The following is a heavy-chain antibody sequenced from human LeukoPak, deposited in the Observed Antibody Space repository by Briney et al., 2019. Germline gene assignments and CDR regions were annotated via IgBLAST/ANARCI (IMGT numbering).Heavy chain of an antibody. CDR2: ISSSSSTI. CDR3: ANKWRKAVARGWGWFDP. CDR1: GFTFSSYS. J-gene: IGHJ5*02. Sequence: GGSLRLSCAASGFTFSSYSMNWVRQAPGKGLEWVSYISSSSSTIYYADSVKGRFTISRDNSKNTLYLQMNSLRAEDTAVYYYANKWRKAVARGWGWFDPWGQGTLVTVSS. D-gene: IGHD6-19*01. V-gene: IGHV3-48*01.